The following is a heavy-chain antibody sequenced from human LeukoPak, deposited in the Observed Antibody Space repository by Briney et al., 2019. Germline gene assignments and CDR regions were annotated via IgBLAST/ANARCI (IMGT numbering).Heavy chain of an antibody. CDR3: ARDPDSSGWYYYYYMDV. CDR1: GFTFSSYG. V-gene: IGHV3-74*01. J-gene: IGHJ6*03. CDR2: INSDGSST. D-gene: IGHD6-19*01. Sequence: GGSLRLSCAASGFTFSSYGMSWVRRAPGKGLVWVSRINSDGSSTSYADSVRGRFTISRDNAKNTLYLQMNSLRAEDTAVYYCARDPDSSGWYYYYYMDVWGKGTTVTISS.